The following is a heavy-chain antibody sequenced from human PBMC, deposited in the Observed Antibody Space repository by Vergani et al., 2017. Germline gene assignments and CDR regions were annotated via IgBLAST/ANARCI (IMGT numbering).Heavy chain of an antibody. V-gene: IGHV4-34*01. CDR3: VRDFPRGYYYVSGAYHSYGMDV. CDR1: GGSFSDYY. Sequence: QVQLQQWGAGLLKPSETLSLTCAVYGGSFSDYYWSWIRQAPGMGLEWIGEVNHGGSTNYNPSLKSRVSISVDTSKNQFSLKLSSVTAADTAVYYCVRDFPRGYYYVSGAYHSYGMDVWGQGTTVTVSS. J-gene: IGHJ6*02. CDR2: VNHGGST. D-gene: IGHD3-10*02.